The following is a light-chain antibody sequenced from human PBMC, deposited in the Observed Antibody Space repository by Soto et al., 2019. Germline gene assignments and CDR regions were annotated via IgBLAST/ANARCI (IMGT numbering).Light chain of an antibody. CDR1: HAISNG. J-gene: IGKJ1*01. V-gene: IGKV1-17*01. Sequence: DIQMPQSPSTLSASVGDRVTITCRASHAISNGVGWYQQKPGKDPKRLIYIASRLESGVRSRFSGSGLGTELTLSISGLQHDEFATYSGLQHYNYPWTFGQGTRGEIK. CDR2: IAS. CDR3: LQHYNYPWT.